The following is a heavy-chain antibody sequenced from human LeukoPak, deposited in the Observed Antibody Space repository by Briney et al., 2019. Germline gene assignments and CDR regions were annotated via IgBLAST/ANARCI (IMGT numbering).Heavy chain of an antibody. CDR1: GGSISSGSYY. CDR2: IYHSGST. CDR3: ARGRLDYYDRESLDY. D-gene: IGHD3-22*01. Sequence: PSETLSLTCTVSGGSISSGSYYWGWIRQPPGKGLEWIGSIYHSGSTYYNPSLKSRVTISVDTSKNQFSLKLSSVTAADTAVYYCARGRLDYYDRESLDYWGQGTLVTVSS. V-gene: IGHV4-39*07. J-gene: IGHJ4*02.